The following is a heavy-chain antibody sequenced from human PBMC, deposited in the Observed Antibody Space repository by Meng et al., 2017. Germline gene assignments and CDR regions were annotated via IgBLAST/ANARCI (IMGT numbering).Heavy chain of an antibody. CDR2: INHSGST. V-gene: IGHV4-34*01. CDR1: GGSFSGYY. Sequence: QVQRQQGGSGRLKPSEPLSPTWVAYGGSFSGYYWSWIRQPPGKGLEGIGEINHSGSTNYNPSLKSRVTISVDTSKNQFSLKLSSVTAADTAVYYCARGGYSSSGGSRYEYFQHWGQGTLVTVSS. J-gene: IGHJ1*01. CDR3: ARGGYSSSGGSRYEYFQH. D-gene: IGHD6-13*01.